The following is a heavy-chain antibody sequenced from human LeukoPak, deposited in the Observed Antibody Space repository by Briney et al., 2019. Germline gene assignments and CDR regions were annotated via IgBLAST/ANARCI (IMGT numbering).Heavy chain of an antibody. D-gene: IGHD3-10*01. CDR3: ARGGVSWYFDL. CDR1: GGSISSYY. V-gene: IGHV4-59*01. Sequence: PSETLSLTCTVSGGSISSYYWNWIRQPPGKGLEWIGYIYYSGSTNYSPSLKSRVTISVDTSKNQFSLTLSSVTAADTALYYCARGGVSWYFDLWGRGTLVTVSS. CDR2: IYYSGST. J-gene: IGHJ2*01.